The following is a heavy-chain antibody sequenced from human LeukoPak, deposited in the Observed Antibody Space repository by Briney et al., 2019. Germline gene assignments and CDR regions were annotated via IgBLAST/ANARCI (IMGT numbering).Heavy chain of an antibody. CDR3: ASQICSGGSCYSSRFDP. J-gene: IGHJ5*02. V-gene: IGHV4-39*01. CDR2: IYYSGST. Sequence: SETLSLTCTVSGGSISSSSYYWGWIRQPPGKGLEWIGSIYYSGSTYYNPSLKSRVTISVDTSKNQFSLKLSSVTAADTAVYYCASQICSGGSCYSSRFDPWGRGTLVTVSS. D-gene: IGHD2-15*01. CDR1: GGSISSSSYY.